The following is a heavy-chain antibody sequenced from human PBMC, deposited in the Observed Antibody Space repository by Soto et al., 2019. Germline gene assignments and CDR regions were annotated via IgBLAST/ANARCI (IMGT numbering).Heavy chain of an antibody. CDR1: GGSISNHY. J-gene: IGHJ5*02. CDR3: ARGGYRTLAWFDP. V-gene: IGHV4-59*11. CDR2: IYHSGTT. D-gene: IGHD6-13*01. Sequence: QVQVQESGPGLVKPSETLSLTCTVSGGSISNHYWSWIRQSPGKGLEWIANIYHSGTTNYNLSLKGRVTISIDSSKNQVSLKWNSVTAADTAVYYCARGGYRTLAWFDPWGQGTLVTVSS.